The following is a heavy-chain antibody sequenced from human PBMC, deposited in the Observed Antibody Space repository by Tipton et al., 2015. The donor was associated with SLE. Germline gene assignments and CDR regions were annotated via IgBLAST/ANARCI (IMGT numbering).Heavy chain of an antibody. Sequence: LRLSCSVSGVSSSMGVYYWTWIRQHPGKGLEWIGYIYYSGNTYYNPSLKSRVTISVDTFKKQFSLKLSSVTAADTAMYYCARAGDPDYWYFDLWGRGTLVTVSS. V-gene: IGHV4-31*03. J-gene: IGHJ2*01. CDR2: IYYSGNT. CDR3: ARAGDPDYWYFDL. CDR1: GVSSSMGVYY. D-gene: IGHD5-24*01.